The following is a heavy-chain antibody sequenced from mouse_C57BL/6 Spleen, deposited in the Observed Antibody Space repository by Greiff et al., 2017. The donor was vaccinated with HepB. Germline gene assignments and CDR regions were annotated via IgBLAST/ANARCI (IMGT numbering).Heavy chain of an antibody. CDR2: IYPGSGNS. V-gene: IGHV1-55*01. CDR1: GYTFTSYW. CDR3: TRDYASGNY. D-gene: IGHD1-1*01. Sequence: VQLQQPGAELVKPGASVKMSCRASGYTFTSYWITWVKQRPGQGLEWIGEIYPGSGNSNYHENFKSKATLTVDTSSSTAYMQLSSLTSEDSAIYYCTRDYASGNYWGQGTTLTVSS. J-gene: IGHJ2*01.